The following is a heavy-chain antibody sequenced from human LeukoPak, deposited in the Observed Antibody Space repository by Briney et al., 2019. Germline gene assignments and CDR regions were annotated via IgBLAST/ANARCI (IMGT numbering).Heavy chain of an antibody. CDR1: GYTFTSYA. J-gene: IGHJ5*02. CDR3: ARGLYSSSRRWFDP. V-gene: IGHV7-4-1*02. Sequence: ASVTVSCTASGYTFTSYAMNWVRQAPGQGLEWMGWINTNTGNPTYAQGSTGRFVFSLDTSVSTAYLQISSLKAEDTAVYYCARGLYSSSRRWFDPWGQGTLVTVSS. D-gene: IGHD6-13*01. CDR2: INTNTGNP.